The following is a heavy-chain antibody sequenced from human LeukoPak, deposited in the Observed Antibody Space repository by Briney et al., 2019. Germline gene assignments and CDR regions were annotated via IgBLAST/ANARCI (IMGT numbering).Heavy chain of an antibody. Sequence: PGGSLRLSCAASGFTFSSYSMNWVRQAPGKGLEWVSSISSSSSYIYYADSVKGRFTISRDSAKNSLYLLMNSLRAEDTAVYYCARSTVTHFDYWGQGTLVTVSS. CDR1: GFTFSSYS. CDR2: ISSSSSYI. J-gene: IGHJ4*02. CDR3: ARSTVTHFDY. D-gene: IGHD4-17*01. V-gene: IGHV3-21*01.